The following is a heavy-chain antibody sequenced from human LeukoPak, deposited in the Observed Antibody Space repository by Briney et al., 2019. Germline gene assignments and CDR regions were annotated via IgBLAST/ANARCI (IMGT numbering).Heavy chain of an antibody. CDR2: IIPIFGTA. CDR3: ARAPTGLPAARYFDY. CDR1: GGIFSSYA. V-gene: IGHV1-69*05. D-gene: IGHD2-2*01. Sequence: SVKVSCKASGGIFSSYAISWVRQAPGQGLEWMGGIIPIFGTANYAQKFQGRVTITTDESTSTAYMELSSLRSEDTAVYYCARAPTGLPAARYFDYWGQGTLVTVSS. J-gene: IGHJ4*02.